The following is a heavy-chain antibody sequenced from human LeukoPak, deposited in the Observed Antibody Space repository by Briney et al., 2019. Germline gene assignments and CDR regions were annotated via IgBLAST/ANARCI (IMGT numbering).Heavy chain of an antibody. Sequence: GGSLRLSCAASGFTFSSYSMNWVRQATGKGLEWVSAIGTAGDTYYPGSVKGRFTISRENAKNSLYLQMNSLRAEDTAVYYCARGSYGGNSDFDYWGQGTLVTVSS. D-gene: IGHD4-23*01. CDR2: IGTAGDT. CDR1: GFTFSSYS. V-gene: IGHV3-13*01. J-gene: IGHJ4*02. CDR3: ARGSYGGNSDFDY.